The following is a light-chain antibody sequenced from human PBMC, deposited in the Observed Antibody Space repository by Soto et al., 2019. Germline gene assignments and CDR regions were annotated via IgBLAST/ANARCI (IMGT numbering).Light chain of an antibody. CDR1: QSLSNN. J-gene: IGKJ4*01. Sequence: EIVMTQSPATLSVSPGERATLSCRASQSLSNNLAWYQQKPGQAPRLLIYGASTRATGIPARFSGSGSGTEFTLTNTSLQSEDFAVYYCQQYNNWPPGLTFGGGTKVEIK. CDR3: QQYNNWPPGLT. CDR2: GAS. V-gene: IGKV3-15*01.